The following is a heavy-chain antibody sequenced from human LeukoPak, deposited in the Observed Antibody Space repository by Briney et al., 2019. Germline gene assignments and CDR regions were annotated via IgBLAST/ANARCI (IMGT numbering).Heavy chain of an antibody. Sequence: ASVKVSCKASGYTFTTSGISWVRQAPGQGLEWMGWISTYSDDANYAEKFQGRVTMTTDTSTNTASMELKSLRSDDTAVYYCARAQAVWGGYYYFDFWGQGTLVTVSS. V-gene: IGHV1-18*01. CDR3: ARAQAVWGGYYYFDF. CDR1: GYTFTTSG. D-gene: IGHD3-3*01. CDR2: ISTYSDDA. J-gene: IGHJ4*02.